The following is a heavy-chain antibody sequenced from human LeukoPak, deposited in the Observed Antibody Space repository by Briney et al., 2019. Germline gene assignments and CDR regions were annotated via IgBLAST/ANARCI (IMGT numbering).Heavy chain of an antibody. CDR3: ARRLSSTSPPYYYYGMNV. CDR2: IYYTGST. Sequence: PSETLSLTCTVSGGSISSYYWSWIRQPPGKGLEWIGYIYYTGSTNYNPSLKSRVTISVDTSKNQFSLNLSSVTAADTAVYYCARRLSSTSPPYYYYGMNVWGQGTTVTVSS. J-gene: IGHJ6*02. D-gene: IGHD6-13*01. V-gene: IGHV4-59*08. CDR1: GGSISSYY.